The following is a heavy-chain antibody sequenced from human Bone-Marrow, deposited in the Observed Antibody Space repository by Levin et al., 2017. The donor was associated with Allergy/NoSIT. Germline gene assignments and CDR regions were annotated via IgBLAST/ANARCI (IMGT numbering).Heavy chain of an antibody. Sequence: GGSLRLSCAASGFNLRNSAMHWVRQAPGKGLEWVAVASYDGTTQYYSDSVKGRFTISRDNSKRTVYLQMNSLRADDTAVYYCAGPVYYGSGIYSFLGYYYYLDVWGKGTTVTVSS. CDR2: ASYDGTTQ. CDR1: GFNLRNSA. CDR3: AGPVYYGSGIYSFLGYYYYLDV. J-gene: IGHJ6*03. V-gene: IGHV3-30-3*01. D-gene: IGHD3-10*01.